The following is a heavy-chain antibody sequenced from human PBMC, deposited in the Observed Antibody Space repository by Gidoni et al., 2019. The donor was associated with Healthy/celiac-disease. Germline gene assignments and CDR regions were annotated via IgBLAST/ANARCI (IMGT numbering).Heavy chain of an antibody. J-gene: IGHJ4*02. Sequence: QVQLVQSGAAVKKPGASVQVSCKASGYTFTSYYMHWVRQAPGQGLEWMGIINPSGGSTSYAKKFQGRVTMTRDTSTSTVYMELSSLRSEDTAVYYCARGPRDFWSGYSIYSDYWGQGTLVTVSS. D-gene: IGHD3-3*01. CDR2: INPSGGST. CDR3: ARGPRDFWSGYSIYSDY. V-gene: IGHV1-46*01. CDR1: GYTFTSYY.